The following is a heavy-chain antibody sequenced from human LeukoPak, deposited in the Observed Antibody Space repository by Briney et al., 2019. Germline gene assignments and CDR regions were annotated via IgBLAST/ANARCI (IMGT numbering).Heavy chain of an antibody. CDR3: AGGSYYYFDY. D-gene: IGHD1-26*01. CDR1: GFTFSSYS. CDR2: IYSGGST. J-gene: IGHJ4*02. V-gene: IGHV3-66*01. Sequence: PGGSLRLSCAASGFTFSSYSMNWVRQAPGKGLEWVSVIYSGGSTCYADSVKGRFTISRDNSKNTLYLQMNSLRAEDTAVYYCAGGSYYYFDYWGQGTLVTVSS.